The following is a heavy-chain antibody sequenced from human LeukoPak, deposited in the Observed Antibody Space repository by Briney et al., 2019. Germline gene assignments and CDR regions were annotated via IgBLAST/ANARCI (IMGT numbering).Heavy chain of an antibody. CDR3: ARDYVGWSRDY. J-gene: IGHJ4*02. Sequence: GGSLRLSCVVSGFTFSDCSMNWVRRAPGKGLEWVSSIDYSSSYRYYADSVKGRFTISRDNAKNSLYLQMNSLRAEDTAVYYCARDYVGWSRDYWGQGTLVTVSS. V-gene: IGHV3-21*01. CDR2: IDYSSSYR. D-gene: IGHD6-19*01. CDR1: GFTFSDCS.